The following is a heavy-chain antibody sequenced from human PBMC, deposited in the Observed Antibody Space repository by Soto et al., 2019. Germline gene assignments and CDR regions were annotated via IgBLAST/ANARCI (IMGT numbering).Heavy chain of an antibody. J-gene: IGHJ4*02. CDR2: ISYDGSNK. D-gene: IGHD3-3*01. CDR1: GFTFSSYG. CDR3: AKDRTYYDFWSGYYDY. V-gene: IGHV3-30*18. Sequence: QVQLVESGGGVVQPGRSLRLSCAASGFTFSSYGMHWVRQAPGKGLEWVAVISYDGSNKYYADSVKGRFTISRDNSKNTLYLQMNSLRAEDTAVYYCAKDRTYYDFWSGYYDYWGQGTLVTVSS.